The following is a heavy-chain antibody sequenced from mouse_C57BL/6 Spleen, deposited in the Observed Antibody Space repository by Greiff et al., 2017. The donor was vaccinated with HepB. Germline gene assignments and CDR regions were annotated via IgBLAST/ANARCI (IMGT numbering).Heavy chain of an antibody. CDR2: IHPNSGST. J-gene: IGHJ1*03. V-gene: IGHV1-64*01. Sequence: VQLQQPGAELVKPGASVKLSCKASGYTFTSYWMHWVKQRPGQGLEWIGMIHPNSGSTNYNEKFKSKATLTVDKSSSTAYMQLSSLTSEDSAVYYCARSRDTGWYFDVWGTGTTVTVSS. D-gene: IGHD3-3*01. CDR3: ARSRDTGWYFDV. CDR1: GYTFTSYW.